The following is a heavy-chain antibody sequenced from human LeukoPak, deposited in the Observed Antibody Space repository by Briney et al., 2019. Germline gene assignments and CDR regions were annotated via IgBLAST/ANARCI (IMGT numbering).Heavy chain of an antibody. D-gene: IGHD3-10*01. CDR1: GGSISSGDYY. J-gene: IGHJ4*02. V-gene: IGHV4-30-4*01. Sequence: SQTLSLTCTVSGGSISSGDYYWSWIRQPPGKGLEWIGYIYYSGSTYYNPSLKSRVTISVDTSKNQFSLKLSSVTAADTAVCYCAREGTMVRGVIPLGFDYWGQGTLVTVSS. CDR3: AREGTMVRGVIPLGFDY. CDR2: IYYSGST.